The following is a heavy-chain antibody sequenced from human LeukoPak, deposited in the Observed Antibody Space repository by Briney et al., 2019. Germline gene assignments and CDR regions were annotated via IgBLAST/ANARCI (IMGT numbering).Heavy chain of an antibody. CDR1: GVTFSAFG. CDR3: AKVGRGAIEAD. V-gene: IGHV3-30*18. D-gene: IGHD3-10*01. J-gene: IGHJ4*02. CDR2: ISSVGNIT. Sequence: GGSLRLSCAGSGVTFSAFGMHWVRQAPGKGLQWLAMISSVGNITVSLDSVKGRFTTSRENSKNTLYPEMTRLSVEDTAVYYCAKVGRGAIEADWGQGTLVIVSS.